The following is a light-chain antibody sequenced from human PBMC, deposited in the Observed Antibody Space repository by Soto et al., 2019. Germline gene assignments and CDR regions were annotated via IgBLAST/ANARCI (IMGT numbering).Light chain of an antibody. Sequence: DIHMTQSPSTLPASVGHIFTITCRASQSIDRWLAWYKQRPGKAPKILIYHASSLETGVPSRLSGSASGTEFTLTISSMPPDDFATYYCQHYNSYGTFGHGTKVDIK. V-gene: IGKV1-5*01. CDR2: HAS. J-gene: IGKJ1*01. CDR1: QSIDRW. CDR3: QHYNSYGT.